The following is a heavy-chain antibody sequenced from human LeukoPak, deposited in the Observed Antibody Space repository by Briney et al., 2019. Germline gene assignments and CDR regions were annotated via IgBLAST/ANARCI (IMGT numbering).Heavy chain of an antibody. CDR3: AKSPDSSGWFYFDY. CDR1: GFTFSSYG. D-gene: IGHD6-19*01. V-gene: IGHV3-30*18. J-gene: IGHJ4*02. CDR2: ISYDGSNK. Sequence: GGSLRLSCAASGFTFSSYGMHWVRQAPGKGLEWVAVISYDGSNKYYVDSVKGRFTISRDNSKNTLYLQMNSLRAEDTAVYYCAKSPDSSGWFYFDYWGQGTLVTVSS.